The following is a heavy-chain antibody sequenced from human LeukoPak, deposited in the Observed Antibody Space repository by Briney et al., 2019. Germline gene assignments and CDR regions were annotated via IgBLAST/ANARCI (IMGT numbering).Heavy chain of an antibody. Sequence: SVKVSCKASGGTFSSYAISWVRQAPGQGLEWMGGIIPIFGTANYAQKFQGRVTITADESTSTAYMELSSLRSEDTAVYYCARGGSGYLGAFDIWGQGTMVTVSS. CDR1: GGTFSSYA. V-gene: IGHV1-69*01. CDR3: ARGGSGYLGAFDI. J-gene: IGHJ3*02. D-gene: IGHD3-22*01. CDR2: IIPIFGTA.